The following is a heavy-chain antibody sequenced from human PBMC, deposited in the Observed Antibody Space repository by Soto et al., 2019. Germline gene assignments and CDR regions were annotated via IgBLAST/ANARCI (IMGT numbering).Heavy chain of an antibody. D-gene: IGHD4-17*01. CDR2: ISNNGNT. CDR1: GGSISSYR. V-gene: IGHV4-4*07. CDR3: GRESGETCDYEAY. J-gene: IGHJ4*02. Sequence: PSETLSLTCTASGGSISSYRRSWLRQPAWKGLEWIGRISNNGNTKYNPSLKSRVTVSVNTSTNQFFLNLHSVPAAESAVYFCGRESGETCDYEAYWGQGTPVTVSS.